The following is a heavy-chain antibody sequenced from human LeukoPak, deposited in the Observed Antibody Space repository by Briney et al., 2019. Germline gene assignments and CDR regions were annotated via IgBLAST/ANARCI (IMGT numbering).Heavy chain of an antibody. CDR1: GGSFSGYY. CDR3: ARLTYENWFDP. V-gene: IGHV4-59*08. CDR2: IYYSGST. D-gene: IGHD5-12*01. Sequence: SETLSLTCAVYGGSFSGYYCSWIRQPPGKGLEWIGYIYYSGSTNYNPSLKSRVTISVDTSKNQFSLKLSSVTAADTAVYYCARLTYENWFDPWGQGTLVTVSS. J-gene: IGHJ5*02.